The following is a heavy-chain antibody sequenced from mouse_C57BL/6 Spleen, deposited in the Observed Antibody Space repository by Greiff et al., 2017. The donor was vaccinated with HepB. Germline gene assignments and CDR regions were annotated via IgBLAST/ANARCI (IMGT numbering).Heavy chain of an antibody. CDR2: IYPGDGDT. D-gene: IGHD2-4*01. V-gene: IGHV1-82*01. J-gene: IGHJ2*01. Sequence: QVQLQQSGPELVKPGASVKISCKASGYAFSSSWMNWVKQRPGKGLEWIGRIYPGDGDTNYNGKFKGKATLTADKSSSTAYMQLSSLTSEDSAVYFCARMGWLRTTLTTEGWGQGTTLTVAS. CDR3: ARMGWLRTTLTTEG. CDR1: GYAFSSSW.